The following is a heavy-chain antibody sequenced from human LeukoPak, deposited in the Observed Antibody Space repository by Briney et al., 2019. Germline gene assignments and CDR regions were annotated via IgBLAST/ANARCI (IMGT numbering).Heavy chain of an antibody. V-gene: IGHV3-21*01. J-gene: IGHJ6*04. CDR3: AELGITMIGGV. CDR1: GFTFSSYS. Sequence: PGGSLRLSCAASGFTFSSYSMNWVRQAPGKGLEWVSSISSSSSYIKYADSVKGRFTISRDNAKNSLYLQMNSLRAEDTAVYYCAELGITMIGGVWGKGTTVTISS. D-gene: IGHD3-10*02. CDR2: ISSSSSYI.